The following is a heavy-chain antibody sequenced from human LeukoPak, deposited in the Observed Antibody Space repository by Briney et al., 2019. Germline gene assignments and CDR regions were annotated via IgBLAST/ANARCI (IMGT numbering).Heavy chain of an antibody. V-gene: IGHV1-18*01. CDR2: ISAYNGNT. J-gene: IGHJ4*02. D-gene: IGHD3-22*01. CDR3: ARQDTYDSSGYPLRVFDY. Sequence: GESLKISCKASGYTFTSYGISWVRQAPGQGLEWMGWISAYNGNTNYAQKLQGRVTMTTDTSTSTAYMELRSLRSDDTAVYYCARQDTYDSSGYPLRVFDYWGQGTLVTVSS. CDR1: GYTFTSYG.